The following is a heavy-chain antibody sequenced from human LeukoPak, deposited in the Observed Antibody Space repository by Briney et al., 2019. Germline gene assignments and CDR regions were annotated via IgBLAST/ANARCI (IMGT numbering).Heavy chain of an antibody. CDR1: GFTFSSYA. CDR2: ISYDGSNK. V-gene: IGHV3-30-3*01. J-gene: IGHJ4*02. Sequence: PGGSLRLSCAASGFTFSSYAMHWVRQAPGKGLEWVAVISYDGSNKYYADSVKGRFTISRDNSKNTLYLQMNSLSTDDTAIYYCAKDSFGRYLEYWGQGALVTVSS. D-gene: IGHD3-10*01. CDR3: AKDSFGRYLEY.